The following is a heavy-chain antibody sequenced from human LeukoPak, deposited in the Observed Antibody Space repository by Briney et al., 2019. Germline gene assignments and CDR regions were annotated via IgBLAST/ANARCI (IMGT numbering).Heavy chain of an antibody. CDR2: ISYDGSNK. D-gene: IGHD7-27*01. Sequence: GRSLRLSRAASGFTFSSYAMHWVRQAPGKGLEWVAVISYDGSNKYYADSVKGRFTISRDNSKNTLYLQMNSLRAEDTAVYYCARSQLGIYIPGAFDIWGQGTMVTVSS. CDR3: ARSQLGIYIPGAFDI. J-gene: IGHJ3*02. V-gene: IGHV3-30-3*01. CDR1: GFTFSSYA.